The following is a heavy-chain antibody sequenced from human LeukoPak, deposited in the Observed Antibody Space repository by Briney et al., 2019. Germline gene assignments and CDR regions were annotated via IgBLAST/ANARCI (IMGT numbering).Heavy chain of an antibody. CDR1: GYTFTSYG. V-gene: IGHV1-18*01. Sequence: ASVKVSCKASGYTFTSYGISWVRQAPGQGLEWMEWISAYNGNTNYAQKLQGRVTMTTDTSTSTAYMELRSLRSDDTAVYYCASDRGYYYDSSGYYYESGIYWGQGTLVTVSS. CDR2: ISAYNGNT. J-gene: IGHJ4*02. CDR3: ASDRGYYYDSSGYYYESGIY. D-gene: IGHD3-22*01.